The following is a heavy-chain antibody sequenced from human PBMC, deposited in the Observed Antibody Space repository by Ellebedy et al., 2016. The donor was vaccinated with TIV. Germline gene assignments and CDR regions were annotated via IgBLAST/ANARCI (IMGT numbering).Heavy chain of an antibody. CDR3: ATWGLKNAFDI. V-gene: IGHV5-10-1*01. J-gene: IGHJ3*02. Sequence: GESLKISCKGSGYSFTSYWIGWVRQMPGKGLEWMGRIDPSDSYTKYSPAFQGHVTISADKSISTAYLQWSSLKASDTAMYYCATWGLKNAFDIWGQGTMVTVSS. CDR1: GYSFTSYW. CDR2: IDPSDSYT. D-gene: IGHD7-27*01.